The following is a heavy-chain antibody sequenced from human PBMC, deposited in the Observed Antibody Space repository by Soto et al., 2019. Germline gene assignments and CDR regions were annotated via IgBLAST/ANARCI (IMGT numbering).Heavy chain of an antibody. CDR1: GHTFSVYY. V-gene: IGHV1-2*02. CDR3: AREITIFGVVITDSNYGLGV. Sequence: VPGKVCCKASGHTFSVYYMHWLRQAPGQGLEWMGWINPNSGGTNYAQKFQGRVTMTRDTSISTAYMELSRLRSDDTAVYYCAREITIFGVVITDSNYGLGVWGQGTTVTVSS. J-gene: IGHJ6*02. CDR2: INPNSGGT. D-gene: IGHD3-3*01.